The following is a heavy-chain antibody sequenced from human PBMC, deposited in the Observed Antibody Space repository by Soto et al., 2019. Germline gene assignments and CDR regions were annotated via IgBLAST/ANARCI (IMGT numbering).Heavy chain of an antibody. J-gene: IGHJ4*02. D-gene: IGHD3-10*01. CDR2: IKSKTDGGTT. V-gene: IGHV3-15*01. Sequence: GGSLRLSCAASGFTFSNAWMSWVRQAPGKGLEWVGRIKSKTDGGTTDYAAPVKGRFTISRDDSKNTLYLQMNSLKTEDTAVYYCTASLWFGELCYYWGQGTLVTVSS. CDR3: TASLWFGELCYY. CDR1: GFTFSNAW.